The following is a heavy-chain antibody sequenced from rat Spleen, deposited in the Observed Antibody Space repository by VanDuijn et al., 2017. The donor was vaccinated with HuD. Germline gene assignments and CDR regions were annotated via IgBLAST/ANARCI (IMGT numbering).Heavy chain of an antibody. Sequence: EVQLVESGGGLVQPGRSMKLSCAASGFTFSDYYMAWVRQAPKKGLEWVASISYEGSSTYYRDSVKGRFTISRDNAKSTLYLQMDSLRSEDTATYYCATQSIIRVPLFDYWGQGVMVTVSS. J-gene: IGHJ2*01. V-gene: IGHV5-22*01. CDR2: ISYEGSST. CDR1: GFTFSDYY. CDR3: ATQSIIRVPLFDY. D-gene: IGHD4-3*01.